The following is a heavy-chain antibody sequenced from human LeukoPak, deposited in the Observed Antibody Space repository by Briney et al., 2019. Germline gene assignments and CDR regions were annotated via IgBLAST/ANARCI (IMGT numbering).Heavy chain of an antibody. CDR3: ATTGIFGVAKGYFDY. Sequence: ASVKVSCKASGYTFTGYYMHWVRQAPGQGLEWMGRINPNSGGTNYAQKFQGRVTMTRDTSISTAYMELGRLRSDDTAVYYCATTGIFGVAKGYFDYWGQGTLVTVS. V-gene: IGHV1-2*06. CDR2: INPNSGGT. J-gene: IGHJ4*02. D-gene: IGHD3-3*01. CDR1: GYTFTGYY.